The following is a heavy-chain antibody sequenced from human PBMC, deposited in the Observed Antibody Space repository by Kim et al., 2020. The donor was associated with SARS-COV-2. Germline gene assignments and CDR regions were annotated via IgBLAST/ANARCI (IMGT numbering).Heavy chain of an antibody. J-gene: IGHJ6*02. CDR1: GYSFTTHD. D-gene: IGHD1-7*01. CDR2: MNPNSGNT. V-gene: IGHV1-8*01. CDR3: ARGWEVSNWNYGILYYYYVDV. Sequence: ASVKVSCRASGYSFTTHDINWVRQATGQGLEWMGWMNPNSGNTGYSQNFQGRVTMTRDTSTGTAYMELSSLKSEDTAVYYCARGWEVSNWNYGILYYYYVDVWGRGTPVTVSS.